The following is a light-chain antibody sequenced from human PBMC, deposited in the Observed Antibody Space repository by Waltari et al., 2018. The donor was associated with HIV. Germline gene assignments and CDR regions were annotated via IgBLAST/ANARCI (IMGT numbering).Light chain of an antibody. Sequence: QSALTQPASVSGSPGQSITISYTGTSSDVGSYNLVPWYQQHPGKAPKLMIYEVSKRPSGVSNRFSGSKSGNTASLTISGLQAEDEADYYCCSYAGSSTLVFGGGTKLTVL. CDR1: SSDVGSYNL. V-gene: IGLV2-23*02. J-gene: IGLJ3*02. CDR3: CSYAGSSTLV. CDR2: EVS.